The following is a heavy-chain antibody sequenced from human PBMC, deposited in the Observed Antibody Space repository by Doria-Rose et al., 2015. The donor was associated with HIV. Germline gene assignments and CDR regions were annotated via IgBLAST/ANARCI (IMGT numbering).Heavy chain of an antibody. CDR1: GVSLSSPGMG. CDR3: ARIKSSRWYHKYYFDF. V-gene: IGHV2-26*01. Sequence: QVILKESGPVLVKPTETLTLTCTVSGVSLSSPGMGVSWIRQPPGKALEWLANIFSDDERSDKTSLQSRLTISSGTSKSQVVLTRTDMDPVDTATYYCARIKSSRWYHKYYFDFWGQGTLVIVSA. J-gene: IGHJ4*02. D-gene: IGHD6-13*01. CDR2: IFSDDER.